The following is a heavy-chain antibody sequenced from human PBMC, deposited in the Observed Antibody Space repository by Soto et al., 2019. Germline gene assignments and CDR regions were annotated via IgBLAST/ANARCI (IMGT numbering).Heavy chain of an antibody. D-gene: IGHD2-8*02. J-gene: IGHJ6*02. CDR3: ARQSGGTDYYYGMDV. V-gene: IGHV4-39*01. CDR1: GGSISSSSYY. Sequence: SSETLSHTCTVSGGSISSSSYYWGWIRKPPGKGLEWIGSIYYSGSTYYNPSLKSRVTISVDTSKNQFSLKLSSVTAADTAVYYCARQSGGTDYYYGMDVWGQGTTVT. CDR2: IYYSGST.